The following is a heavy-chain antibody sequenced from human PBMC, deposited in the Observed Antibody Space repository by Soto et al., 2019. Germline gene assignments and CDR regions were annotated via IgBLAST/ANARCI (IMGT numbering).Heavy chain of an antibody. CDR2: ISAYNVNA. CDR3: ARGTRRFGELFDAFDI. V-gene: IGHV1-18*01. J-gene: IGHJ3*02. Sequence: QVQLVQSGYEVKEPGASVTVSCKASGYTFNNYGITWVRQAPGQGLEWIGWISAYNVNANYEQKFQGRVTLTRDTATSTAYLELRSVRSDDTAVYYCARGTRRFGELFDAFDIWGQGTMVPVSS. CDR1: GYTFNNYG. D-gene: IGHD3-10*01.